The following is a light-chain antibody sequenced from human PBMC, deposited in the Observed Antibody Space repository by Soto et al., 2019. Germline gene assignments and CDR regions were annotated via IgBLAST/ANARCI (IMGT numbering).Light chain of an antibody. V-gene: IGKV3-11*01. CDR1: QSVSSY. CDR2: DAS. J-gene: IGKJ5*01. CDR3: QQRSNGPLP. Sequence: SPATLSLSPGERVTLSCRASQSVSSYFAWYQQKPGQAPRLLIYDASNRATGIPARFSGSGSGTDFTLTIRSLEPEDFAVYYCQQRSNGPLPFGQGTRLEIK.